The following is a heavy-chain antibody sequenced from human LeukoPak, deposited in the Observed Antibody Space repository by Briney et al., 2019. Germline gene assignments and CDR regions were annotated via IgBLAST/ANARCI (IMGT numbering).Heavy chain of an antibody. D-gene: IGHD3-9*01. J-gene: IGHJ4*02. CDR2: ISCSGGST. CDR1: GFTFSSYS. CDR3: AKNYDILIGDPSRVFDY. Sequence: PGGSLRFSCAASGFTFSSYSMSWVRQAPGKGLEWVSAISCSGGSTYYADSVKGRFTISRDNSKNTLYLQMNSLRAEDTAVYYCAKNYDILIGDPSRVFDYWGQGALVTVSS. V-gene: IGHV3-23*01.